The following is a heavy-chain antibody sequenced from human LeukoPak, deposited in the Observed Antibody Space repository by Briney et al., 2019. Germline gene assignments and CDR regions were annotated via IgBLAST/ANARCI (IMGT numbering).Heavy chain of an antibody. CDR1: GFTFSSYS. D-gene: IGHD3-10*01. J-gene: IGHJ4*02. CDR2: ISSISSYI. Sequence: GGSLRLSCAASGFTFSSYSMNWVRQAPGKGLEWVSSISSISSYIYYADSVKGRFTISRDNTKNSPYLQMNSLRAEDTAVYYCARDVGFGGYSRGIFDYWGQGTLVTVSS. V-gene: IGHV3-21*01. CDR3: ARDVGFGGYSRGIFDY.